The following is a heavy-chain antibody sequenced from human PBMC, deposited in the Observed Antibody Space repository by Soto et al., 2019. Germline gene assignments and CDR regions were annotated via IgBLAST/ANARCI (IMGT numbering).Heavy chain of an antibody. CDR1: GGSISSYY. CDR2: IYYSGST. J-gene: IGHJ4*02. CDR3: ARGRIQLWLPDY. V-gene: IGHV4-59*01. Sequence: QVQLQESGPGLVKPSETLSLTCTVSGGSISSYYWSWIRQPPGKGLEWIGYIYYSGSTNYNPSLKSRVTISVDTYKNQFSVKLSSVTAADTGVYYCARGRIQLWLPDYWGQGTLVTVSS. D-gene: IGHD5-18*01.